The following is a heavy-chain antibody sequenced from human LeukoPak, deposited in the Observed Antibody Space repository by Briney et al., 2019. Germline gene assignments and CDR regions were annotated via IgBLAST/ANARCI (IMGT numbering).Heavy chain of an antibody. V-gene: IGHV4-34*01. J-gene: IGHJ4*02. CDR2: INHSGST. D-gene: IGHD5-18*01. Sequence: KASETLSLTCAVYGGSFSGYYWSWLRQPPGKGLEWLGEINHSGSTNYHPSLKSRATISVDTSKNQFSLKLSSVTAADTAVYYCARGWGQGYGDYWGQGTLVTVSS. CDR1: GGSFSGYY. CDR3: ARGWGQGYGDY.